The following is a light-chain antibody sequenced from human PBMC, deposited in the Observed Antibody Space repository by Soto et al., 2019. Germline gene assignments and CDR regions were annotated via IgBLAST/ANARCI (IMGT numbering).Light chain of an antibody. CDR2: SNN. CDR3: AAWDGSLNGVV. Sequence: QSVLTQPPSASGTPGQRVTISCSGSSSNIGSNTVNWYQQLPGTAPQLLIYSNNQRPSGVPDRFSGSKSGTSASLAISGLQSEDEADYYCAAWDGSLNGVVFGGGTKLTVL. V-gene: IGLV1-44*01. J-gene: IGLJ2*01. CDR1: SSNIGSNT.